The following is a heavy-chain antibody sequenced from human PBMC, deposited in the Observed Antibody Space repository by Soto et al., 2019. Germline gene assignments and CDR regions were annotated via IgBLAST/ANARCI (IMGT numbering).Heavy chain of an antibody. D-gene: IGHD2-15*01. J-gene: IGHJ5*02. CDR2: IYYSGST. CDR3: ARVPDCSGGSCYSGWFDP. Sequence: PSETLSLTCTVSGGSISSDDYYWSWIRQPPGKGLEWIGYIYYSGSTYYNPSLKSRVTISVDTSKNQFSLKLSSVTAADTAVYYCARVPDCSGGSCYSGWFDPWGQGTLVTVSS. CDR1: GGSISSDDYY. V-gene: IGHV4-30-4*01.